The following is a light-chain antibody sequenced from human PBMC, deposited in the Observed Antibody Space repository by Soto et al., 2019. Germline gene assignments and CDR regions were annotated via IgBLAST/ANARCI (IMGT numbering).Light chain of an antibody. V-gene: IGKV3-15*01. Sequence: EIVMTQSPATLSVSPGERATLSCRASQSVSSNLAWYQQKPGQAPRLLIYGASTRAAGIPARFSGSGSGTEFALTISSLQSEYVAVYYCQQYNNGPRPFGQGTKVDIK. CDR1: QSVSSN. CDR3: QQYNNGPRP. J-gene: IGKJ1*01. CDR2: GAS.